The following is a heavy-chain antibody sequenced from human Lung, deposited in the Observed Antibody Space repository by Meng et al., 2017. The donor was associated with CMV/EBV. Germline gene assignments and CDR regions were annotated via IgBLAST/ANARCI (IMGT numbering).Heavy chain of an antibody. CDR3: ASWNDIDDYMYSFDY. D-gene: IGHD1-1*01. V-gene: IGHV3-21*06. Sequence: ESXNISXAGSGLSFTRHSLNWVRQTPGKGLEWVSRISGTSYYTWYAESLKGCFTISRDNARSSLYLQMNSLRPEDTAVYYCASWNDIDDYMYSFDYWGQGVLVXVSS. CDR1: GLSFTRHS. CDR2: ISGTSYYT. J-gene: IGHJ4*02.